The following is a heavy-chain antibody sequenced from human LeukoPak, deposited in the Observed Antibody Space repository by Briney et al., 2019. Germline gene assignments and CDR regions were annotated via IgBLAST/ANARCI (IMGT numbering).Heavy chain of an antibody. D-gene: IGHD3-3*01. CDR2: ISGSGDST. Sequence: GESLRLSCAASGFMFNNYAMSWVRQAPGRGLEWVSSISGSGDSTYYADSVKGRFTVSRDNSRDTLYLQMNSLRAEDTAVYYCARAPNYDFWSGYYIDYWGQGTLVTVSS. V-gene: IGHV3-23*01. J-gene: IGHJ4*02. CDR3: ARAPNYDFWSGYYIDY. CDR1: GFMFNNYA.